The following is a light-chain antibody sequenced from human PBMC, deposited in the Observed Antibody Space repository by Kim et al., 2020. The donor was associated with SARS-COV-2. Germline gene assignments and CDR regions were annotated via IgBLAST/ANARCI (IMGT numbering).Light chain of an antibody. CDR2: DAS. J-gene: IGKJ2*01. Sequence: EIVMTQSPATLSVSPGERATLSCRACHSVSSNLAWYQHKPGQAPRLLIYDASTRATGVPARFSGSGSGTEFTLTISSLQSEDSAVYYCQEYNDWQTFGQGTKLEI. CDR3: QEYNDWQT. V-gene: IGKV3-15*01. CDR1: HSVSSN.